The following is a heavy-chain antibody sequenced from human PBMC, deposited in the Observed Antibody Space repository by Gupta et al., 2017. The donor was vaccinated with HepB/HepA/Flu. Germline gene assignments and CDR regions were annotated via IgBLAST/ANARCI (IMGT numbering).Heavy chain of an antibody. J-gene: IGHJ4*02. CDR2: ISGSGYT. V-gene: IGHV3-23*01. Sequence: EVQLLESGGGLVQPGGSLRLSCAASGFTFSNYAMTWVRQAPGKGLEWVSTISGSGYTYYADSVKGRFTSSRDNSKNTLFLQMNSLRAEDTAVYYCVKTSSSLTGFFDYWGQGTLVTVSS. CDR3: VKTSSSLTGFFDY. CDR1: GFTFSNYA.